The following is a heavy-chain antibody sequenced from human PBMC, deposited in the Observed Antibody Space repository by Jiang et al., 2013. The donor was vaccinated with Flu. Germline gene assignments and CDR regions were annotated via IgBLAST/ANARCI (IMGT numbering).Heavy chain of an antibody. CDR1: GFTFTSSA. V-gene: IGHV1-58*01. CDR2: IVVGSGNT. D-gene: IGHD2-2*01. Sequence: SGAEVKKPGTSVKVSCKASGFTFTSSAVQWVRQARGQRLEWIGWIVVGSGNTNYAQKFQERVTITRDMSTSTAYMELSSLRSEDTAVYYCAADRLGINCSSASCYEGHWYFDLWGLAPWSLSPQ. CDR3: AADRLGINCSSASCYEGHWYFDL. J-gene: IGHJ2*01.